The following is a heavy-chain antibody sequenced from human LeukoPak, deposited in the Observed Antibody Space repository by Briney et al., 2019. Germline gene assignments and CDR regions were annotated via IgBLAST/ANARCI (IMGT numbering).Heavy chain of an antibody. J-gene: IGHJ6*02. D-gene: IGHD3-3*01. CDR3: ASRERPRWNYYGMDV. Sequence: SVKVSCKASGGTFSSYAISWVRQAPGQGLEWMGRIIPILGIANYAQKFQGRVTITADKSTSTAYMELSSPRSEDTAVYYCASRERPRWNYYGMDVWGQGTTVTVSS. CDR1: GGTFSSYA. V-gene: IGHV1-69*04. CDR2: IIPILGIA.